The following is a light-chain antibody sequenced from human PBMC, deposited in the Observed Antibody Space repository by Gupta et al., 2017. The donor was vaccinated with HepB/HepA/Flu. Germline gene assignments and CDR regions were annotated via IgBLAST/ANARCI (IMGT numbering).Light chain of an antibody. CDR1: SLRSYY. J-gene: IGLJ2*01. CDR3: NSRDSSGNHVV. CDR2: GKN. V-gene: IGLV3-19*01. Sequence: SSELTQDPAVSVALGQTVRITCQGDSLRSYYASWYQQKPGQAPVLVSYGKNNRPSGIPDRFAGYSSGNTASLTIKGAQAEDEADYYCNSRDSSGNHVVFGGGTKLTVL.